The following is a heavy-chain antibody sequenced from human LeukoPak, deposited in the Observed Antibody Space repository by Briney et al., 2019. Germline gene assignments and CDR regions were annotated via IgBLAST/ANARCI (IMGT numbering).Heavy chain of an antibody. J-gene: IGHJ4*02. D-gene: IGHD3-22*01. CDR3: ATVLGYDSSGYYYGGFDY. Sequence: GGSLRLSCAASGFTFSSYWMSWVRQAPGKGLEWVANIKQDGSEKYYVDSVKGRFTISRDNAKNSLYLQMNSLRAEDTAVYYCATVLGYDSSGYYYGGFDYWGQGTLVTVSS. CDR2: IKQDGSEK. V-gene: IGHV3-7*01. CDR1: GFTFSSYW.